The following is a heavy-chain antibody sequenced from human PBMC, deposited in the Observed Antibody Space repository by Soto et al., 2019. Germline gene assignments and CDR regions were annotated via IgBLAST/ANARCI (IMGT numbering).Heavy chain of an antibody. CDR2: IRSKSYGGTT. V-gene: IGHV3-49*03. D-gene: IGHD6-13*01. Sequence: EVQLVESGGGLVQPGWSLTVSCTASGFTFGDYGMSWFRQAPGKGLEWVGFIRSKSYGGTTEYAACVTGRFTISRNDSRSVAYLQMNSQKAEDNAVYYCARAGYVSSWYGREAYWGQGTLVTVSS. CDR3: ARAGYVSSWYGREAY. J-gene: IGHJ4*02. CDR1: GFTFGDYG.